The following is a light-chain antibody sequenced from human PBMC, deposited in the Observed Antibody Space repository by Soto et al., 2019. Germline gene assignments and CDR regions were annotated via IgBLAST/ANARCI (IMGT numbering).Light chain of an antibody. J-gene: IGKJ1*01. CDR1: QAISSN. Sequence: EIVMTQSPATLSVSRGERATLSCRANQAISSNLAWYQQKPGQAPRLLIYGASTRATGIPDRFSGSGSGTEFTLTISSLQSEDFAVYYCQQYGSSGTFGQGTKVEIK. CDR3: QQYGSSGT. CDR2: GAS. V-gene: IGKV3-15*01.